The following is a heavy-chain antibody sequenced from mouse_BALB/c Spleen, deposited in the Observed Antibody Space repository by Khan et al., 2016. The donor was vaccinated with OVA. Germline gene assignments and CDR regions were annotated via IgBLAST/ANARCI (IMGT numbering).Heavy chain of an antibody. V-gene: IGHV3-8*02. D-gene: IGHD1-2*01. Sequence: VQLKQSGPSLVKISQTLSLTCSVTGDSITSGYWNWIRKFPGNKLEYMGYINYSGSTYYNPSLNSRISITRDTSKNQYFLQLNSVTTEDTATYYCARYNGFYYFDYWGQGTTLTVSS. CDR3: ARYNGFYYFDY. J-gene: IGHJ2*01. CDR2: INYSGST. CDR1: GDSITSGY.